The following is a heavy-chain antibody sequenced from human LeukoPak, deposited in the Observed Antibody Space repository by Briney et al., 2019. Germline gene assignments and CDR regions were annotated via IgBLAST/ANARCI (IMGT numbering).Heavy chain of an antibody. D-gene: IGHD1-26*01. CDR2: ISGSGGGT. Sequence: GGSLRLSCAASGFTFSSYAMSWVRQAPGKGLEWVSAISGSGGGTYYADSVKGRFTISRDNSKNTLYLQMNSLRAEDTAVYYCAKDEAVRGSYGYFQHWGQGTLVTVSS. CDR1: GFTFSSYA. CDR3: AKDEAVRGSYGYFQH. V-gene: IGHV3-23*01. J-gene: IGHJ1*01.